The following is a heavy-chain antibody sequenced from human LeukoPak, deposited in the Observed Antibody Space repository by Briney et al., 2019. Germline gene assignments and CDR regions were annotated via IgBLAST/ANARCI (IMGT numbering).Heavy chain of an antibody. CDR3: AREGSSWYGEFDY. J-gene: IGHJ4*02. CDR1: GFTFSSYW. Sequence: PGGSLRLSRAASGFTFSSYWMHWVRQAPGKGLVWVSRINSDGSSTSYADSVKGRFTISRDNAKNSLYLQMNSLRAEDTAVYYCAREGSSWYGEFDYWGQGTLVTVSS. V-gene: IGHV3-74*01. CDR2: INSDGSST. D-gene: IGHD6-13*01.